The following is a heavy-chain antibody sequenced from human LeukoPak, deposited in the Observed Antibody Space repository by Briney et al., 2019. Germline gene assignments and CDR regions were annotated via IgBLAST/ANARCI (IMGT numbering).Heavy chain of an antibody. V-gene: IGHV3-48*01. CDR1: GFTFSSYS. J-gene: IGHJ4*02. D-gene: IGHD2-2*01. CDR3: ARAKHPFIVVVPAATYYFDY. Sequence: GGSLRLSCAASGFTFSSYSMNWVRQAPGKGLEWVSYIGSSSSTIYYADSVKGRFTISRDNAKNSLYLQMNSLRAEDTAVYYCARAKHPFIVVVPAATYYFDYWGQGTLVTVSS. CDR2: IGSSSSTI.